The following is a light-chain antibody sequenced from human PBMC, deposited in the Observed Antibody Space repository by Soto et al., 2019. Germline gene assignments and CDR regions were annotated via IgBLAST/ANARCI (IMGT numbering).Light chain of an antibody. V-gene: IGKV3-15*01. CDR3: QQYYNWRPR. Sequence: DIVLTQSPAPLSFSPGDTATLSSRASQSVSSSLAWYQQKPGQAPRIFIYGASTRAAGVPARFSGSGSGTEFTLTISRLQSEDFAIYYCQQYYNWRPRFGQGTKVDIK. CDR1: QSVSSS. CDR2: GAS. J-gene: IGKJ1*01.